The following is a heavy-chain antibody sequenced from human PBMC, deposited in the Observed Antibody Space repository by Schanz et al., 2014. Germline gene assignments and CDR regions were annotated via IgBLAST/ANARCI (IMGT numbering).Heavy chain of an antibody. CDR2: IFHSGSF. CDR3: ARDFRGYYFDS. J-gene: IGHJ4*02. D-gene: IGHD3-10*01. V-gene: IGHV4-4*02. CDR1: GGSISSNNW. Sequence: QVKLQESGPGLVKPSGTLSLNCAVSGGSISSNNWWSWVRQPPGKGLEWIGEIFHSGSFTYNPSLKHRVSISVDKSKNQVSLKLTSLPAADTAVYYCARDFRGYYFDSWGQGTLVTVSS.